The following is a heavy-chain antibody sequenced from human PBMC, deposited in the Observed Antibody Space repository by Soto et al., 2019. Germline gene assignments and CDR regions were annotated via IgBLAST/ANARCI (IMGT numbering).Heavy chain of an antibody. D-gene: IGHD3-3*02. CDR2: MNPYSGNT. CDR3: AMSPISMVGPDF. CDR1: GYSFTSYD. Sequence: QVQLVQSGAEVKKPGASVKVSCKASGYSFTSYDFSWVRQATGQGLEWMGWMNPYSGNTATAQKFQGRVTMTLNTSTSTVYMELGSLISEDTAIYYCAMSPISMVGPDFWGQGTLVTVSS. V-gene: IGHV1-8*01. J-gene: IGHJ4*02.